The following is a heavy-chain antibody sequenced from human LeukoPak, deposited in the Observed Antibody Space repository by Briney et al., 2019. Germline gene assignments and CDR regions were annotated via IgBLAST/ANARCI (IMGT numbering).Heavy chain of an antibody. J-gene: IGHJ4*02. V-gene: IGHV4-34*01. CDR2: INHSGST. CDR3: ARGKGLDY. D-gene: IGHD3-16*01. CDR1: GGSFSGYY. Sequence: PSETLSLTCAVYGGSFSGYYWSWIRQPQGKGLEWIGEINHSGSTNYNPSLKSRVTISVDTSKNQFSLKLSSVTAADTAVYYCARGKGLDYWGQGTLVTVSS.